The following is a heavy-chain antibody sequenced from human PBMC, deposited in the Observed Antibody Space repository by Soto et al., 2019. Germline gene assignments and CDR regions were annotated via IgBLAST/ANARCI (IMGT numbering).Heavy chain of an antibody. V-gene: IGHV3-23*01. CDR3: AKPYGWNYAFAS. CDR1: GFTFSSYA. D-gene: IGHD1-7*01. Sequence: PGGSLRLSCAASGFTFSSYAMSWVRQAPGKGLEWVSAISGSGGSTYYADSVKGRFTISRDNPKNTLYLQMNSLRAEDTAVYYCAKPYGWNYAFASWGQGALVTVSS. J-gene: IGHJ4*02. CDR2: ISGSGGST.